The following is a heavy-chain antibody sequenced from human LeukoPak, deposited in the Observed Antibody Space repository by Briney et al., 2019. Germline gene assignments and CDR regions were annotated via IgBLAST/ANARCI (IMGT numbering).Heavy chain of an antibody. V-gene: IGHV3-30*02. CDR3: AKSLNRGHWYFDL. CDR2: IRYDESNK. CDR1: GFTFSSYG. D-gene: IGHD1-14*01. Sequence: GGSLRLSCGASGFTFSSYGMHGVREAPGKGREWVAFIRYDESNKYYADYVQGRFTISKDNSKTTLYMQMHSLRAEDTAVYYCAKSLNRGHWYFDLWGRGTLVTVSS. J-gene: IGHJ2*01.